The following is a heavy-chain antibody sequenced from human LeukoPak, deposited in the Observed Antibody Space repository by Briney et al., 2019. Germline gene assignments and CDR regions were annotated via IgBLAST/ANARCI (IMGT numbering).Heavy chain of an antibody. Sequence: PSETLSLTCTVSSGSISSGSYYWSWIRQPAGKGLEWIGRMYTSGSTNYNPSLKSRATISVDTSKNQFSLKLSSVTAAATAGYCCARGPTSPTAIGNSTTYMTVWGKGTTVSVSS. CDR2: MYTSGST. J-gene: IGHJ6*03. D-gene: IGHD4-23*01. CDR3: ARGPTSPTAIGNSTTYMTV. CDR1: SGSISSGSYY. V-gene: IGHV4-61*02.